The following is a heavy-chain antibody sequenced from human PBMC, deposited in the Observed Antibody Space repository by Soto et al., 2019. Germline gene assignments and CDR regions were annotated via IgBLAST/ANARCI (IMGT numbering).Heavy chain of an antibody. CDR1: GGSISSSSYY. Sequence: SETLSLTCTVSGGSISSSSYYWGWIRQPPGKGLEWIGSIYYSGSTYYNPSLKSRVTISVDTSKNQFSLKLSSVTAADTAVYYCAKYYDFWSGGWGQGTLVTVSS. V-gene: IGHV4-39*01. J-gene: IGHJ4*02. D-gene: IGHD3-3*01. CDR3: AKYYDFWSGG. CDR2: IYYSGST.